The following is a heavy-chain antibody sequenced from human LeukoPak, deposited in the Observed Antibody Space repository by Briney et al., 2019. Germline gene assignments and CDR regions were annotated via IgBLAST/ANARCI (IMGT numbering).Heavy chain of an antibody. V-gene: IGHV3-7*01. J-gene: IGHJ4*02. CDR1: GFTFSSCW. Sequence: PGGSLRLSCAASGFTFSSCWMNWVRQAPGKGLEWVANIKQDGSEKYYVDSVKGRFTISRDNAKNSLYLQMNSLRAEDTAVYYCARRDIVVVVSASDYWGQGTLVTVSS. CDR2: IKQDGSEK. CDR3: ARRDIVVVVSASDY. D-gene: IGHD2-15*01.